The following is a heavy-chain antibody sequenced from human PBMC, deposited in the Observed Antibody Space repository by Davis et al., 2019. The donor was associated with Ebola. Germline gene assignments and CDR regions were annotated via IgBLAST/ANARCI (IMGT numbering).Heavy chain of an antibody. Sequence: PGGSLRLSCAASGFTFSSYWMSWVRQAPGKGLEWVANIKQDGSEKYYVDSVKGRFTISRDNAKNSLYLQMNSLRAEDTAVYYCARDRDYGDYVGLWGYYYGMDVWGQGTTVTVSS. J-gene: IGHJ6*02. D-gene: IGHD4-17*01. CDR2: IKQDGSEK. CDR1: GFTFSSYW. V-gene: IGHV3-7*01. CDR3: ARDRDYGDYVGLWGYYYGMDV.